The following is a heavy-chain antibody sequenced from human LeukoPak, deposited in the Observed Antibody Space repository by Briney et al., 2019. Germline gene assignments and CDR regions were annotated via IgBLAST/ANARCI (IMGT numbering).Heavy chain of an antibody. D-gene: IGHD2-15*01. J-gene: IGHJ4*02. CDR2: IVVGSSNT. CDR3: AADGAKYCSGGSCSEFWDY. V-gene: IGHV1-58*01. Sequence: SVKVSCKASGFTFTSSVVQWVLQTRGQRLEWIGWIVVGSSNTNYAQKFQERVTITRDMSTSTTYMELSSLRSEDTAVYYCAADGAKYCSGGSCSEFWDYWGQGTLVTVSS. CDR1: GFTFTSSV.